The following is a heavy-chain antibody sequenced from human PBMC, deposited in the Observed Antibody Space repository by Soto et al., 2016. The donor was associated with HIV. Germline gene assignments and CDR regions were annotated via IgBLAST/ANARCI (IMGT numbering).Heavy chain of an antibody. CDR3: AREYDYVWGSYRSDYYYYMDV. CDR1: GYTFTSYG. D-gene: IGHD3-16*02. V-gene: IGHV1-18*01. CDR2: ISAYNGDK. J-gene: IGHJ6*03. Sequence: QVLLVQSGAEVKNPGASVKVSCKTSGYTFTSYGMSWVRQAPGQGLEWMGWISAYNGDKDYAQNLQGRVTMTTDTSTSTAYMELRSLRSDDTAVYYCAREYDYVWGSYRSDYYYYMDVWGKGTTVTVSS.